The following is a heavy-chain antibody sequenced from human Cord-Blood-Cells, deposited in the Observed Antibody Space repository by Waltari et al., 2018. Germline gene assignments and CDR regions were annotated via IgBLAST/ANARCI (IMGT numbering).Heavy chain of an antibody. J-gene: IGHJ4*02. D-gene: IGHD6-6*01. CDR1: GYTFTGHY. Sequence: QVQLVQSGAEVKKPGSSVKVSCKASGYTFTGHYMHWVRQAPGQGLEWMGWINPNSGGTNYAQKFQGRVTMTRDTSISTAYMELSRLRSDDTAVYYCARSRPFTSSSDFDYWGQGTLVTVSS. CDR2: INPNSGGT. V-gene: IGHV1-2*02. CDR3: ARSRPFTSSSDFDY.